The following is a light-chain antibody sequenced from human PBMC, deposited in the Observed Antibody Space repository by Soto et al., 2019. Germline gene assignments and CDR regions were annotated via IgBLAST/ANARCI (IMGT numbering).Light chain of an antibody. CDR1: SRDVGGYNY. CDR2: GVS. Sequence: QPALTQHASVSGSPGNSITISCTGTSRDVGGYNYVSWYQQHPGKAPKLMIYGVSNRPSGVSNRFSGSKSGNTASLTISGLQAEDEADYCCNSSAGSSGYVFGTGTKVTVL. J-gene: IGLJ1*01. V-gene: IGLV2-14*01. CDR3: NSSAGSSGYV.